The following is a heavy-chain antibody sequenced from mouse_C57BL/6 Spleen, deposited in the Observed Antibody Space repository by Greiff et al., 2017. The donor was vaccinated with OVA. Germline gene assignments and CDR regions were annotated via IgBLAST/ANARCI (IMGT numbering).Heavy chain of an antibody. J-gene: IGHJ2*01. CDR1: GFTFTDYY. CDR3: ARFPLPYYCDD. D-gene: IGHD2-10*01. CDR2: IRNKANGYTT. V-gene: IGHV7-3*01. Sequence: VQGVESGGGLVQPGGSLSLSCAASGFTFTDYYMSWVRQPPGTALEWLGFIRNKANGYTTEYSASVKGRFTISRDNSQSILYLQMNALRAEDSATYYCARFPLPYYCDDWGQGTTLTVSS.